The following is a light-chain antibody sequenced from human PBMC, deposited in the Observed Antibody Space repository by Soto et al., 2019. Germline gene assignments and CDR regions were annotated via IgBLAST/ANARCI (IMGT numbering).Light chain of an antibody. Sequence: AIRMTQSPSSFSASTGDRVTITCRASQGISSYLAWYQQKPGKAPKLLIYVASTLQSGVPSRFSGSGSGTDFTLTISCLQSEDFATYYCQQYYSYPLFTFGPGTKVDIK. CDR1: QGISSY. CDR2: VAS. V-gene: IGKV1-8*01. J-gene: IGKJ3*01. CDR3: QQYYSYPLFT.